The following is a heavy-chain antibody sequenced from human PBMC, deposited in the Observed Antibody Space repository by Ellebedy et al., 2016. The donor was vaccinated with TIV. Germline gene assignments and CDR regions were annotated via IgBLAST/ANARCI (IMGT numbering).Heavy chain of an antibody. J-gene: IGHJ5*02. CDR3: VVGDCSDGTCRGSS. V-gene: IGHV3-53*01. CDR2: IYSAGST. D-gene: IGHD2-15*01. CDR1: GFTVSNNY. Sequence: GGSLRLXCAASGFTVSNNYMNWFRQAPGKGLEWVSVIYSAGSTNYADSVKGRFTISRDNSKNTLYLQMNSLSAADTAVYYCVVGDCSDGTCRGSSWGQGTLVTVSS.